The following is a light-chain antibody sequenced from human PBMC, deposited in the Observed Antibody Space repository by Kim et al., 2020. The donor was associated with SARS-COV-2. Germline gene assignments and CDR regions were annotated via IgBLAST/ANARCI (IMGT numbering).Light chain of an antibody. J-gene: IGKJ2*01. CDR3: QLYYSSPYT. CDR2: WAS. V-gene: IGKV4-1*01. CDR1: QSVFLSSNNENY. Sequence: RATINCKASQSVFLSSNNENYLAWYQQKPGQPPMLLIYWASTRPSWVPDRFSASGSGTDFTLTISSLQAEDVAFYHCQLYYSSPYTFGQGTKLEF.